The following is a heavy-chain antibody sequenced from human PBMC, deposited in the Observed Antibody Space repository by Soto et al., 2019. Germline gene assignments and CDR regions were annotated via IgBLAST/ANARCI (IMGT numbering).Heavy chain of an antibody. CDR1: GDSVTSGSYY. D-gene: IGHD1-26*01. CDR2: ISSTGRT. V-gene: IGHV4-61*03. Sequence: PSETLSLTWLVSGDSVTSGSYYWTLLRQPPGKGLEWIGYISSTGRTKYNPSLQSRVTISVDTSKNDFSLNLSSVTAADTAVYFVASEWGFRPHYRMSVWG. CDR3: ASEWGFRPHYRMSV. J-gene: IGHJ6*02.